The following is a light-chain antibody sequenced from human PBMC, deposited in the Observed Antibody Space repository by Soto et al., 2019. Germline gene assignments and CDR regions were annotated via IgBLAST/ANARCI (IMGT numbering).Light chain of an antibody. CDR1: QSISNY. Sequence: DIQMTQSPSSLSASVGDRVTITCRASQSISNYLKWYQQKPGKAPKLLIFAASNLQSGAPSRFSGSGSGTDFTLTISSLQPEDFATYYCQESYNTLTFTLGPGTKVDIK. CDR2: AAS. V-gene: IGKV1-39*01. J-gene: IGKJ3*01. CDR3: QESYNTLTFT.